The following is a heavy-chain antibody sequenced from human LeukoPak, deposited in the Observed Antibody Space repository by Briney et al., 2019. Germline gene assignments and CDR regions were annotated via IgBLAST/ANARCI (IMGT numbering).Heavy chain of an antibody. Sequence: GGSLRLSCAASGFTFHDYAMYWVRQAPGKGLEWVSVIYSGGSTYYADSVKGRFTISRDNSKNTLYLQMNSLRAEDTAVYYCASFAYYYDSSGPHWGQGTLVTVSS. CDR2: IYSGGST. CDR1: GFTFHDYA. D-gene: IGHD3-22*01. J-gene: IGHJ4*02. V-gene: IGHV3-66*01. CDR3: ASFAYYYDSSGPH.